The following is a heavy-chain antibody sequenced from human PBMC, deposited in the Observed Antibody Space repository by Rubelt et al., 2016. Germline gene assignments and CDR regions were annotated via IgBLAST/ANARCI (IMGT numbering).Heavy chain of an antibody. CDR1: GFTFSSYA. V-gene: IGHV3-66*02. Sequence: EVQLLESGGGLVQPGGSLRLSCAASGFTFSSYAMSWVRQAPGKGLEWVSVIYSGGSTYYADSVKGRFTISRDNSKNTLYLQMSRLRAEDTAVYYCVSRYYDFWSGKGNDAFDIWGQGTMVTVSS. CDR2: IYSGGST. CDR3: VSRYYDFWSGKGNDAFDI. J-gene: IGHJ3*02. D-gene: IGHD3-3*01.